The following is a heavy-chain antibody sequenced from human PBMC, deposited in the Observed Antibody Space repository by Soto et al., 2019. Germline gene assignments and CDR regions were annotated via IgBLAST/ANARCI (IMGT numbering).Heavy chain of an antibody. Sequence: GGFLRLSCAASGFTFSSYGMHWVRQAPGKGLEWVAVIWYDGSNKYYADSVKGRFTISRDNSKNTLYLQMNSLRAEDTAVYYCARDPHGMDVWGQGTTVTVSS. CDR1: GFTFSSYG. J-gene: IGHJ6*02. CDR3: ARDPHGMDV. CDR2: IWYDGSNK. V-gene: IGHV3-33*01.